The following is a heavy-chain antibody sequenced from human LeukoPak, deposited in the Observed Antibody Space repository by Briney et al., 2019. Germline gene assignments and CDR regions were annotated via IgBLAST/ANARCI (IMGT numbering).Heavy chain of an antibody. V-gene: IGHV3-48*03. CDR2: IGSSGTTV. Sequence: GGSLRLSCAASGFTFSNYEMNWVRQAPGKGLEWVSYIGSSGTTVYYADSVKGRFTISRDNAKDSLYLQMNSLRVEDTAIYYCARLWTGFDYWGQGALVTVSS. CDR1: GFTFSNYE. J-gene: IGHJ4*02. CDR3: ARLWTGFDY. D-gene: IGHD1-1*01.